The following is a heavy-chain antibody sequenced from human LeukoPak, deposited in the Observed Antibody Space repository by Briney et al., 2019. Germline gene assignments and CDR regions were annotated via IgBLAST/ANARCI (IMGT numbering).Heavy chain of an antibody. CDR1: GFTFSSYS. CDR3: AKRGLTMVRGVIHWYFDL. D-gene: IGHD3-10*01. J-gene: IGHJ2*01. Sequence: PGGSLRLSCAASGFTFSSYSMNWVRQAPGKGLEWVSSISSSSSYIYYADSVKGRFTISRDNAKNSLYLQMNSLRAEDTAVYYCAKRGLTMVRGVIHWYFDLWGRGTLVTVSS. CDR2: ISSSSSYI. V-gene: IGHV3-21*04.